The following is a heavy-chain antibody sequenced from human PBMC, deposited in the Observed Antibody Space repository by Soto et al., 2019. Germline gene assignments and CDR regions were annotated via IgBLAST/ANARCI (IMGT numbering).Heavy chain of an antibody. CDR1: GGTFISYA. Sequence: EQLVQSGAEVKKPGSSVNVSCKASGGTFISYAISWVRQAPGQELEWMGGIIPILGTASYAQKFQGRVTITADESTSTAYMELSSLRSEDTAVHYCERVLKGYYDSSEYGFDIWGQGTMVTVSS. V-gene: IGHV1-69*01. D-gene: IGHD3-22*01. J-gene: IGHJ3*02. CDR2: IIPILGTA. CDR3: ERVLKGYYDSSEYGFDI.